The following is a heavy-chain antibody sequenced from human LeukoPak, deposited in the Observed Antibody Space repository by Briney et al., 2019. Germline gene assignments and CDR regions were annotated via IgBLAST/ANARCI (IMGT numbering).Heavy chain of an antibody. D-gene: IGHD2-2*01. Sequence: GGSLRLSCAASGFPFSDFYMAWFRQPPGKGLECISYISSGGTSISYADSVTGRFTISRDNAENVLYLQMNSLRAEDTAVYYCARATNPLSYGMDVWGQGTTVTVSS. CDR2: ISSGGTSI. CDR1: GFPFSDFY. V-gene: IGHV3-11*04. CDR3: ARATNPLSYGMDV. J-gene: IGHJ6*02.